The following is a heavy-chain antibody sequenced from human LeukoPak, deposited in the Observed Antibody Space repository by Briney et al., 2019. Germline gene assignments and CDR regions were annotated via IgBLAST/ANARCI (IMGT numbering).Heavy chain of an antibody. CDR1: GYTFTDSY. CDR3: AREGDPYSYGYFDY. D-gene: IGHD5-18*01. Sequence: ASVKVSCKASGYTFTDSYIHWVRQAPGQGLEWMGWISAYNVNTNYVQKFQGRVTMTTDTSTSTAYMELRSLRSDDTAVYYCAREGDPYSYGYFDYWGQGTLVTVSS. CDR2: ISAYNVNT. V-gene: IGHV1-18*04. J-gene: IGHJ4*02.